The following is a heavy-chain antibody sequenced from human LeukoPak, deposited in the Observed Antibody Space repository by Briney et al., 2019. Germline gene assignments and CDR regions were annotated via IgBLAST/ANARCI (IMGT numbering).Heavy chain of an antibody. CDR3: ARVSIGQWLPDY. Sequence: GGSLRLSCAASGFTVSSNYMSWVRQAPGMGLEWVSVIYSGGSTYYADSVKGRFTISSDNSKNTLYLQMNSLRAEDTAVYYCARVSIGQWLPDYWGQGTLVTVSS. J-gene: IGHJ4*02. D-gene: IGHD5-12*01. CDR2: IYSGGST. CDR1: GFTVSSNY. V-gene: IGHV3-53*01.